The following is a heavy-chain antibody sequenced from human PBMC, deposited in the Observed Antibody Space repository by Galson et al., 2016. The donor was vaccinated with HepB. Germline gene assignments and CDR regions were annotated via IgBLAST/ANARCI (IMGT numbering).Heavy chain of an antibody. CDR3: VRDHFYAFDV. J-gene: IGHJ3*01. Sequence: SLRLSCAASGFSFSAYSMNWVRQAPGKGLEWLSYITSSGSTIFYADSVKGRFIISRDDAKDSLYLQMNSLRVGDTAVYYCVRDHFYAFDVWGQGTVVTVSS. CDR1: GFSFSAYS. V-gene: IGHV3-48*01. CDR2: ITSSGSTI.